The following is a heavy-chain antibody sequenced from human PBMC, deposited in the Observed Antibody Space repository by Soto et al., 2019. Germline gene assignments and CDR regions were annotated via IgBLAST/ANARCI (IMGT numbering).Heavy chain of an antibody. CDR2: ISAYNGIT. J-gene: IGHJ4*02. D-gene: IGHD3-9*01. CDR1: GYTFTSYG. Sequence: QVLLVQSGTEVKKPGASVKVSCKASGYTFTSYGINWVRQAPGQGLEWMGWISAYNGITNYAQNIQGRLTMTTDTSTSTAYMELRNLKSDDTAGYFCARRLRYFASDDWGQGTLVTVSS. V-gene: IGHV1-18*01. CDR3: ARRLRYFASDD.